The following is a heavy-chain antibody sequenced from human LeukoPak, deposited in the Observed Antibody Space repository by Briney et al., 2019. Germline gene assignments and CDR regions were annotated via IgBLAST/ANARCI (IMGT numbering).Heavy chain of an antibody. CDR1: GFTVSSNY. D-gene: IGHD6-6*01. J-gene: IGHJ6*02. CDR2: IYSGGST. Sequence: GGSLRLSCAASGFTVSSNYMSWVRQAPGKGLEWVSVIYSGGSTYYAGSVRGRFTISRENVKNSLYLQMNSLGVEDTAVYYCAREWRGIASHYHGMDVWGQGTTVTVSS. V-gene: IGHV3-53*01. CDR3: AREWRGIASHYHGMDV.